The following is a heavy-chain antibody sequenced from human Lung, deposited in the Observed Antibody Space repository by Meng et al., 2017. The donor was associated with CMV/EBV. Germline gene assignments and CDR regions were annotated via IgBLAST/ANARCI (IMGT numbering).Heavy chain of an antibody. Sequence: SVKVSXKASGGTFRKYAFSWVRQAPGQGLEWMGEIIPFFAITSYSQKFQGRVTITTDESTSTAYMELSSRRSEDTAVYYCARDRAGECESTSCYKYYYYYGMDVWGQGTTVTVSS. D-gene: IGHD2-2*02. J-gene: IGHJ6*02. CDR2: IIPFFAIT. V-gene: IGHV1-69*05. CDR3: ARDRAGECESTSCYKYYYYYGMDV. CDR1: GGTFRKYA.